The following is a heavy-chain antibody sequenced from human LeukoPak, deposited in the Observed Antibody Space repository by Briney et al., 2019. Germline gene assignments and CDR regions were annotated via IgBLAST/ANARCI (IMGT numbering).Heavy chain of an antibody. V-gene: IGHV4-31*03. Sequence: PSETLSLTCTVSGGSISGGSYYWSWIRRHPGKGLEWIGYISYSGSTYYDPSLMSRVTISVDTSKNQFSLKLNSLTAADTAVYYCARGPGIPATATLDYWGQGTLVTVSS. D-gene: IGHD6-13*01. CDR2: ISYSGST. CDR1: GGSISGGSYY. CDR3: ARGPGIPATATLDY. J-gene: IGHJ4*02.